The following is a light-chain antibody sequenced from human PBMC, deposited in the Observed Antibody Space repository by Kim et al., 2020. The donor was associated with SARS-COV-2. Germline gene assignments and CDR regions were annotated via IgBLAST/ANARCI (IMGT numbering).Light chain of an antibody. Sequence: DVQMTQSPSTLSASVGDRVTITCRASQSINNWLAWYQHKAGTAPKVLIYKASNLEAGVPSRFSGSGSGTEFTLTISSLQADDFATYYCQNYNGYPWTFGQGTKLEIK. J-gene: IGKJ1*01. CDR3: QNYNGYPWT. CDR2: KAS. V-gene: IGKV1-5*03. CDR1: QSINNW.